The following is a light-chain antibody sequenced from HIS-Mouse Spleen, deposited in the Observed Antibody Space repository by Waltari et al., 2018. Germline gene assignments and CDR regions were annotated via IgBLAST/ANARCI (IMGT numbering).Light chain of an antibody. J-gene: IGLJ2*01. CDR3: CSYAGSSPYVV. CDR1: SSDVGRYNL. V-gene: IGLV2-23*01. Sequence: QSALTQPASVSGSPGQSITIPCTGTSSDVGRYNLLSWYQQHPGKAPKLMIYEGSKRPSGVSNRFSGSKSGNTASLTISGLQAEDEADYYCCSYAGSSPYVVFGGGTKLTVL. CDR2: EGS.